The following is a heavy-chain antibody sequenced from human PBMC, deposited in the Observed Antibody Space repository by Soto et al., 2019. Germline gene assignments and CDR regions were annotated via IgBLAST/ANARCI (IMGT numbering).Heavy chain of an antibody. Sequence: QVQLQESGPGLVKPSETLSLTCTVSGGSVTGASYYWSWIRQPPGKGLEWIGYIYHSGSTNYNPSLKSRVTISVDTSKNQISLKLNSVTAADTAVYYCARDQGIAVAVFDYWGQGTLVTVSS. CDR3: ARDQGIAVAVFDY. J-gene: IGHJ4*02. V-gene: IGHV4-61*01. D-gene: IGHD6-19*01. CDR1: GGSVTGASYY. CDR2: IYHSGST.